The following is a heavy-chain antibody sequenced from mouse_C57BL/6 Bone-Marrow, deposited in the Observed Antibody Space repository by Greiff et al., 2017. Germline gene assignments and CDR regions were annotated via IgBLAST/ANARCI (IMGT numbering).Heavy chain of an antibody. CDR3: ARGGLPDYYAMDN. V-gene: IGHV1-55*01. D-gene: IGHD2-2*01. J-gene: IGHJ4*01. CDR2: IYPGSGST. Sequence: QVQLQQPGAELVKPGASVKMSCKASGYTFTSYWITWVKQRPGQGLEWIGDIYPGSGSTNYNEKFKSKATLTVDTSSSTAYMQLSCLTSEDSAVYYCARGGLPDYYAMDNWGQGTSVTVSS. CDR1: GYTFTSYW.